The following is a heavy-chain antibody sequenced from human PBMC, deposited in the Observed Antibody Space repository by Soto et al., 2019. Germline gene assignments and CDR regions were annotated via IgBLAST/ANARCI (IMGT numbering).Heavy chain of an antibody. V-gene: IGHV1-18*01. Sequence: QVQLVQSRAEGKKPGASVKVSCKASGYTLTSYGISWVRHAPGQGLEWVGWISPYNVNTNYAQKLQDRVTLTTDTSTSTAYIDLRSLRPDDTAVYYCARADFDFWSGYSPFDYWGQGTLVTVSS. J-gene: IGHJ4*02. D-gene: IGHD3-3*01. CDR3: ARADFDFWSGYSPFDY. CDR2: ISPYNVNT. CDR1: GYTLTSYG.